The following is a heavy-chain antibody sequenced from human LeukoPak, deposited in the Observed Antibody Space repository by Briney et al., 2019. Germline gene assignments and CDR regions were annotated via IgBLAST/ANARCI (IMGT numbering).Heavy chain of an antibody. V-gene: IGHV1-69*05. CDR1: GGTFSSYA. D-gene: IGHD6-6*01. J-gene: IGHJ6*03. CDR3: ARDGQLQPPDYYYYMDV. CDR2: IIPIFGTA. Sequence: ASVKVSRKASGGTFSSYAISWVRQAPGQGLEWMGRIIPIFGTANYAQKFQGRVTITTDESTSTAYMELSSLRSEDTAVYYCARDGQLQPPDYYYYMDVWGKGTTVTVSS.